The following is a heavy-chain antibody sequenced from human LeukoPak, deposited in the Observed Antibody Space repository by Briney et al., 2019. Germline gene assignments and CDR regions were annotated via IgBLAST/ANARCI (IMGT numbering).Heavy chain of an antibody. D-gene: IGHD1-1*01. V-gene: IGHV3-21*01. CDR2: ISSSSSYI. Sequence: GGSLRLSCAASGFTFSSYSMNWVRQAPGKGLEWVSSISSSSSYIYYADSVKGRFTISRDNAKNSLYLQMNSLRAEDTAVYFCASSPNWNEAEYYFEHWGRGTLVIVAS. CDR1: GFTFSSYS. J-gene: IGHJ4*02. CDR3: ASSPNWNEAEYYFEH.